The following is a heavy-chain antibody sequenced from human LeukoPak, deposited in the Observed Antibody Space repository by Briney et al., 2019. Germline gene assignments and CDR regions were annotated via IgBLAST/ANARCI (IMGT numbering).Heavy chain of an antibody. V-gene: IGHV3-53*04. CDR1: GVTVSRDY. J-gene: IGHJ4*02. CDR3: ANRKTF. Sequence: GGSLRLFCAASGVTVSRDYMSWVRQATGKGLEWVSVIYSDGKTYYADSVKGRFTISRHDSKNTLFLQMESLRTEDTAIYYCANRKTFGGQGTLVTVSS. D-gene: IGHD1-14*01. CDR2: IYSDGKT.